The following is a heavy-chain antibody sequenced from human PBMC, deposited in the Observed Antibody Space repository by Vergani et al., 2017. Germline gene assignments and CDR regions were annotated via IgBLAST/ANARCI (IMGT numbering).Heavy chain of an antibody. CDR1: GFTSSYYG. Sequence: QVHLVESGGGVVQPGRSLILSCVVSGFTSSYYGMHWVRQAPGKGLEWVAVISYDGTQKYYADSVKGRFTISRDNSKSTLYLQMNSLRTEDTAVYYCATKSXGRRGCQIGYFREWGQGTLVTVSS. J-gene: IGHJ1*01. V-gene: IGHV3-30*03. CDR3: ATKSXGRRGCQIGYFRE. D-gene: IGHD6-19*01. CDR2: ISYDGTQK.